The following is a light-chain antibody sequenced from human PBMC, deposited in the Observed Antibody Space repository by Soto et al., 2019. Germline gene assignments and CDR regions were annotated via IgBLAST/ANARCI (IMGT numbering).Light chain of an antibody. J-gene: IGKJ1*01. CDR2: GAS. V-gene: IGKV3-20*01. CDR1: QSVSSSY. CDR3: QQYGSSPVGT. Sequence: EIVLMQSPGTLSLSPGERATLSCRASQSVSSSYLAWYQQKPGQAPRLLIYGASSRATGIPDRFSGSGSGTDFTLTISRLEPEDFAVYYCQQYGSSPVGTFGQGTKVEIK.